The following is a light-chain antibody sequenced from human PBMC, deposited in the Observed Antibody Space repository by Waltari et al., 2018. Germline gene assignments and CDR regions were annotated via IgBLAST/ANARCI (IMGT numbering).Light chain of an antibody. CDR2: DVS. V-gene: IGLV2-14*03. CDR3: SSYTSSSTRV. CDR1: SSDVGGYNY. Sequence: QSALTQPASVSGSPGQSITISCTGTSSDVGGYNYVSWYQQHPGKAPKLMIYDVSNRPSGFSNPFSGSKSGNTASLTISGLQAEDEADYYCSSYTSSSTRVFGTGTKVTVL. J-gene: IGLJ1*01.